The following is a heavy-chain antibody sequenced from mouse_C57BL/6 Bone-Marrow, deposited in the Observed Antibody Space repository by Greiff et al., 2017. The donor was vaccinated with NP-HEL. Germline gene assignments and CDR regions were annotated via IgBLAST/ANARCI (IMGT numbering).Heavy chain of an antibody. CDR2: IDPSDSYT. V-gene: IGHV1-50*01. Sequence: QVQLQQPGAELVKPGASVKLSCKASGYTFTSYWMQWVKQRPGQGLEWIGEIDPSDSYTNYNQKFKGKATLTVYTASTTAYMQLSSLTSEDSAVYYCARDYGSSYDWYFDVWGTGTTVTVSS. CDR1: GYTFTSYW. J-gene: IGHJ1*03. CDR3: ARDYGSSYDWYFDV. D-gene: IGHD1-1*01.